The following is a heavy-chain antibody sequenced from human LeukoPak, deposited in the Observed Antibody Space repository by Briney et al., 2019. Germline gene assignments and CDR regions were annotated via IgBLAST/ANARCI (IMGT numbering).Heavy chain of an antibody. CDR3: AKGYYDFWSGPPRGNWFDP. CDR2: IIPIFGIV. V-gene: IGHV1-69*04. Sequence: SVKVSCKASGGTFSTYAISWVRQAPGQGLELVGRIIPIFGIVNYAQRFQGRVTITADTATSTAYMELSSLRSEDTAIYYCAKGYYDFWSGPPRGNWFDPWGQGTLVTVSS. D-gene: IGHD3-3*01. J-gene: IGHJ5*02. CDR1: GGTFSTYA.